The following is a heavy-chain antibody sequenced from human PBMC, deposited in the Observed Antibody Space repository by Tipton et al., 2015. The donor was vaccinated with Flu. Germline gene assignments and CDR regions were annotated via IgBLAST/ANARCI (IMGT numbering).Heavy chain of an antibody. CDR1: GFTFRSYW. CDR3: ARVSPRRITSIAVVMLPEGYFDY. CDR2: INGDGRST. D-gene: IGHD3-22*01. Sequence: SLRLSCAASGFTFRSYWMHWVRQAPGKGLVWVSHINGDGRSTKYADSVEGRFTISRDNAKNTLYLQMNSLRAEDTAVYYCARVSPRRITSIAVVMLPEGYFDYWGQGTLVTVFS. V-gene: IGHV3-74*03. J-gene: IGHJ4*02.